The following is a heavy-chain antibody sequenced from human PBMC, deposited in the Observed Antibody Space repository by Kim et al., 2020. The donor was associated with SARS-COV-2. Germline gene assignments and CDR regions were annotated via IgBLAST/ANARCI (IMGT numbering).Heavy chain of an antibody. CDR3: RKDPSGRYGYFY. Sequence: GGSLRLSCAASGFNFRSYPMSWVRKAPGKGLEWVSAISGSGGSTYYEDSVKGRFTLSRDNSKNTMYLQMNSLRAEDTAVYYCRKDPSGRYGYFYWGRGTLVPVPS. J-gene: IGHJ4*02. V-gene: IGHV3-23*01. CDR1: GFNFRSYP. D-gene: IGHD5-18*01. CDR2: ISGSGGST.